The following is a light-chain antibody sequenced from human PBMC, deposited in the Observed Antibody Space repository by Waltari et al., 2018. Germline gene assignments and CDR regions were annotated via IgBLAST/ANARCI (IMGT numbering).Light chain of an antibody. CDR3: QQRRNRPLT. J-gene: IGKJ4*01. V-gene: IGKV3-11*01. Sequence: IVLTQSPATLSLSPGERATLSCRASQSISNYLAWYQQKLGQAPRLLIYDTSNRATGIPTRFSGSGFGTDFTLTISSLEPEDFAIYYCQQRRNRPLTFGGGTKVEIK. CDR1: QSISNY. CDR2: DTS.